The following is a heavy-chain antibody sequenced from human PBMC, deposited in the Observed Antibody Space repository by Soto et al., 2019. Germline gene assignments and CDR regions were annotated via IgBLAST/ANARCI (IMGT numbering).Heavy chain of an antibody. CDR3: AKTYCSGGSCYSDFYYYYMDV. Sequence: GGSLRLSCAASGFTFSSYAMSWVRQAPGKGLEWVSAISGSGGSTYYADSVKGRFTISRDNSKNTLYLQMNSLRAEDTAVYYCAKTYCSGGSCYSDFYYYYMDVWGKGTTVTVSS. CDR1: GFTFSSYA. CDR2: ISGSGGST. V-gene: IGHV3-23*01. D-gene: IGHD2-15*01. J-gene: IGHJ6*03.